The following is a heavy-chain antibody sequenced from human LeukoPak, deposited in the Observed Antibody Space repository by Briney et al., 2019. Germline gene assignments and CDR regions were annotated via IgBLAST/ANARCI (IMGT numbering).Heavy chain of an antibody. CDR2: ISSSSSYI. Sequence: GGSLRLSCAASGFTFSSYSMNWVRQAPGKGLEWVSSISSSSSYIYYADSVKGRFTISRDNAKNSLYLQMNSLRAEDTAVYYCARDRLPYYGSGSYYKDAFDIWGQGTMVTVSS. D-gene: IGHD3-10*01. V-gene: IGHV3-21*01. CDR3: ARDRLPYYGSGSYYKDAFDI. CDR1: GFTFSSYS. J-gene: IGHJ3*02.